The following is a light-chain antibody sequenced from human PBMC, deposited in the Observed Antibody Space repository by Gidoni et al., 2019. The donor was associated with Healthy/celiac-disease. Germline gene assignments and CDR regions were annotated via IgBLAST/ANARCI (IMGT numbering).Light chain of an antibody. CDR1: HSISSY. CDR3: QQSYSTTPT. CDR2: AAS. V-gene: IGKV1-39*01. Sequence: DIQLTQSPSSLSASVGDRVTITCRASHSISSYLNWYQQKPGKDPKLLIYAASSLQSGVPSRFSGSGSGTDFTLTISSLQTEDFATYYCQQSYSTTPTFGQGTRLEIK. J-gene: IGKJ5*01.